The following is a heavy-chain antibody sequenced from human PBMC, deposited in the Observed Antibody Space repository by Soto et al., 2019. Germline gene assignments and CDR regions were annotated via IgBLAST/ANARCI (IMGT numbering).Heavy chain of an antibody. J-gene: IGHJ3*02. CDR1: GGSFNDYY. D-gene: IGHD3-22*01. Sequence: QLQLHQRGAGLLKPSETMSLTCDVYGGSFNDYYWTWIRQPPRKGLEWIGEINHSGKTNYNPSLKSRVAISVDTPKNQFFLKLNSVTAADTAVYFCARQNNRDYSSSYAFDIWGLGTLVTVSS. CDR3: ARQNNRDYSSSYAFDI. CDR2: INHSGKT. V-gene: IGHV4-34*01.